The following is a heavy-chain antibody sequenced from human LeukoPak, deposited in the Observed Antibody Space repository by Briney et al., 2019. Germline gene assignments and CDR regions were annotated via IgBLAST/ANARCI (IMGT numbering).Heavy chain of an antibody. CDR2: ISWNSGSI. Sequence: GGSLRLSCAASGFTFDDYAMHWVRQAPGKGLEWVSGISWNSGSIGYADSVKGRFTISRDNAKNSLYLQMNSLRAEDTALYYCAKAPQLRYFAYYFDYWGQGTLVTVSS. V-gene: IGHV3-9*01. CDR1: GFTFDDYA. CDR3: AKAPQLRYFAYYFDY. D-gene: IGHD3-9*01. J-gene: IGHJ4*02.